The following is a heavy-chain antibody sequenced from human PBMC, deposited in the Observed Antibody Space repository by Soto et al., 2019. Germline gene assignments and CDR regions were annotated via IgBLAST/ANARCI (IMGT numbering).Heavy chain of an antibody. CDR2: ISHVETT. V-gene: IGHV4-30-2*06. Sequence: SETLSLTCSVSGVTTSYGGYSWSWIRQSPGKGLEWLGYISHVETTCYNPSFQSRLSLSIDRTRNQFSLSLSSMTAADKVVDYCARVGGYGRFDVWGQGIQVTVSS. CDR3: ARVGGYGRFDV. J-gene: IGHJ4*02. CDR1: GVTTSYGGYS. D-gene: IGHD5-18*01.